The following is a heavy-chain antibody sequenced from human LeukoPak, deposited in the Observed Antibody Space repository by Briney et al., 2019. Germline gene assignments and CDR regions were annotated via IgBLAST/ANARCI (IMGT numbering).Heavy chain of an antibody. CDR2: ITGGAGGT. D-gene: IGHD5/OR15-5a*01. V-gene: IGHV3-23*01. Sequence: GGSLRLSCAASGFTFSSYAMGWVRQAPGKGLEWVSAITGGAGGTYYADSVKGRSAISRDNSKNTLYLDMNSLRAEDTAVYYCAKGSSSVWPYYFDYWGQGALVTASS. CDR1: GFTFSSYA. J-gene: IGHJ4*02. CDR3: AKGSSSVWPYYFDY.